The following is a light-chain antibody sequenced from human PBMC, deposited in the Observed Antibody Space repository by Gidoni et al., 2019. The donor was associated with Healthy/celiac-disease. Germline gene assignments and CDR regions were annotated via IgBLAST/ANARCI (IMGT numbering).Light chain of an antibody. J-gene: IGKJ4*01. Sequence: EIVMSQSPANLSVSPGERASLSCRASQSVSSNLAWYQPKPGQAHRLLIYGASTRATGIPARFSGSGSGTEFTLTISSLQSEDFAVYYCQQYNNWPPLTFGGXTKVEIK. CDR2: GAS. CDR3: QQYNNWPPLT. V-gene: IGKV3-15*01. CDR1: QSVSSN.